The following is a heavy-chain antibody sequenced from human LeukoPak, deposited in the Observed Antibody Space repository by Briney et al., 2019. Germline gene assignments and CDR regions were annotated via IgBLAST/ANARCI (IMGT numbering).Heavy chain of an antibody. D-gene: IGHD3-22*01. V-gene: IGHV4-61*09. CDR2: IYTSGST. J-gene: IGHJ3*02. CDR3: ARDLGIVARSDAFDI. CDR1: GGSISSGSYY. Sequence: PSQTLSLTCTVSGGSISSGSYYWGWIRQPAGKGLEWIGHIYTSGSTNYNPSLKSRVTISVDTSKNQFSLKLSSVTAADTAVYYCARDLGIVARSDAFDIWSQGTMVTVSS.